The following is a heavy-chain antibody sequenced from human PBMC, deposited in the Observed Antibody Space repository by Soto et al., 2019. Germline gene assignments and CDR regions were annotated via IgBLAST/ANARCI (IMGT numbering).Heavy chain of an antibody. D-gene: IGHD6-13*01. Sequence: QVQLVQSGAEVKKPGSSVKVSCKASGGTFSSYAISWVRQAPGQGLEWMGGIIPMFGTANYAQKFQGRVTITADESRSTAYMELSSRRSEDTAVYYCARGAIGDGSSWYGGWFDPWGQGTLVTVSS. J-gene: IGHJ5*02. CDR1: GGTFSSYA. CDR2: IIPMFGTA. V-gene: IGHV1-69*12. CDR3: ARGAIGDGSSWYGGWFDP.